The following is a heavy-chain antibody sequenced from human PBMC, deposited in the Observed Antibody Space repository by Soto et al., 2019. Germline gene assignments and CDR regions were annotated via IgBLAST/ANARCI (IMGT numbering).Heavy chain of an antibody. Sequence: PSETLSLTCTVSGGSISSSSYYWGWIRQPPGKGLEWIGSIYYSGSTYYNPSLKSRVTISVDTSKNQFSLKLSSVTAADTAVYYCASYYDSSGPPLDAFDIWGQGTMVTVSS. CDR1: GGSISSSSYY. CDR2: IYYSGST. J-gene: IGHJ3*02. V-gene: IGHV4-39*01. D-gene: IGHD3-22*01. CDR3: ASYYDSSGPPLDAFDI.